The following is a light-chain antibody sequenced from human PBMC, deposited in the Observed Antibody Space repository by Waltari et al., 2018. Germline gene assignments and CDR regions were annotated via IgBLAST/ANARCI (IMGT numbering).Light chain of an antibody. J-gene: IGKJ2*03. V-gene: IGKV4-1*01. Sequence: IVVTQSPASLNVSLGERVTIHCRSSQTVLSSSNNQDDLAWYQQKPGQPPRLLIYWASTRESGVPDRFSGSGSGTHFTLTISSLQAEDVALYYCQPYYTSPSYSFGQGTKLEIK. CDR3: QPYYTSPSYS. CDR1: QTVLSSSNNQDD. CDR2: WAS.